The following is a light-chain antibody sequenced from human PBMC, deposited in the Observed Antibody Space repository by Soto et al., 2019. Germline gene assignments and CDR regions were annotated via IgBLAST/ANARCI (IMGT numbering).Light chain of an antibody. CDR2: GAS. CDR3: QQYGSSPRT. V-gene: IGKV3-20*01. J-gene: IGKJ1*01. Sequence: EIVLTQSPGTLSLSPGERAALSCRASQSVNNNFLAWYQQKPGQAPRLLIYGASSRAIGIPDRFSGSGSGTDFTLTISRLEPEDFAVYYCQQYGSSPRTFGQGTKVEIK. CDR1: QSVNNNF.